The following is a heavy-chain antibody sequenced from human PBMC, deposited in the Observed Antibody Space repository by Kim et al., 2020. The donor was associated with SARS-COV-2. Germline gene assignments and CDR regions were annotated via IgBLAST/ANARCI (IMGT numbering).Heavy chain of an antibody. V-gene: IGHV1-2*02. Sequence: NYAQKFQGRVTMTRETSISTAYMELSRLRSDDTAVYYCARDAYSSSLFDPWGQGTLVTVSS. J-gene: IGHJ5*02. CDR3: ARDAYSSSLFDP. D-gene: IGHD6-13*01.